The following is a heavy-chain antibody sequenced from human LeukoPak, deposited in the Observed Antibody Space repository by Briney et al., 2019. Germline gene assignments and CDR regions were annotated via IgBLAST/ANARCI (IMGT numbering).Heavy chain of an antibody. V-gene: IGHV3-48*01. J-gene: IGHJ4*02. CDR1: GFTFNRYS. D-gene: IGHD3-3*01. CDR2: ISSSGTTI. Sequence: PGASLRLSCAASGFTFNRYSMNWVRQAPGKGLEWISYISSSGTTIYYADSVQGRFIISRDNARNSLYLQMNSLRAEDTAVYYCARVGYSDFRSGYYWDYWGQGTLATVSS. CDR3: ARVGYSDFRSGYYWDY.